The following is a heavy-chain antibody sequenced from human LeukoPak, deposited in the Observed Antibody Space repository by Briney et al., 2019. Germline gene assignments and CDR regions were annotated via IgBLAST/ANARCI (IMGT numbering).Heavy chain of an antibody. CDR3: AKWDFDY. CDR1: GFTFSGYG. CDR2: ISYDGSYK. J-gene: IGHJ4*02. Sequence: GRTLRLSCAASGFTFSGYGMHRDWQAPGKGLEWVAVISYDGSYKYYADSVQGRFTISRDNSKNTLYLQMNSLRPDDTAVYYCAKWDFDYWGQGTLVTVSS. V-gene: IGHV3-30*18.